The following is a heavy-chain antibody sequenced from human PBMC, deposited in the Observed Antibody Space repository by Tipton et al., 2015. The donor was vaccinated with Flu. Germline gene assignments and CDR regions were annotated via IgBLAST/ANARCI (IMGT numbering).Heavy chain of an antibody. D-gene: IGHD2-21*01. CDR3: VRAVGGGDCY. CDR2: IKQDGSVK. Sequence: SLRLSCAASGFTFSNYWMTWVRQAPGKGLEWVANIKQDGSVKYYVDSVKGRFTISRDNAKNSVYLQMNSLRAEDTAVYYCVRAVGGGDCYWGQGTLVTVSS. CDR1: GFTFSNYW. J-gene: IGHJ4*02. V-gene: IGHV3-7*01.